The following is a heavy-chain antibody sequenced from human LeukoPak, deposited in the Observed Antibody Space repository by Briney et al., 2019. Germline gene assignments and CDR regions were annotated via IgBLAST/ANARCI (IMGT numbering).Heavy chain of an antibody. CDR1: GGTFSSCA. Sequence: SVNVSCKASGGTFSSCAISWVRQAPGQGLEWMGGIIPIFGTANYAQKFQGRVTITADESTSTAYMELSSLRSEDTAVYYCATDGRDDSIDLRNYYYGMDVWGQGTTVTVSS. J-gene: IGHJ6*02. V-gene: IGHV1-69*13. CDR3: ATDGRDDSIDLRNYYYGMDV. CDR2: IIPIFGTA. D-gene: IGHD3-22*01.